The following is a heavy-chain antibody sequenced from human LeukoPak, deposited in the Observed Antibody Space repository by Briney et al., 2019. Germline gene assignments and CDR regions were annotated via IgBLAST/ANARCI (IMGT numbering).Heavy chain of an antibody. J-gene: IGHJ4*02. D-gene: IGHD3-22*01. CDR1: GGSISSGSYY. CDR2: IYTSGST. CDR3: ARDSYYYGSSGYYLFDY. V-gene: IGHV4-61*02. Sequence: SETPSLTCTVSGGSISSGSYYWSWIRQPAGKGLEWIGRIYTSGSTNYNPSLKSRVTISVDTSKNQFSLKLSSVTAADTAVYYCARDSYYYGSSGYYLFDYWGQGTLVTVSS.